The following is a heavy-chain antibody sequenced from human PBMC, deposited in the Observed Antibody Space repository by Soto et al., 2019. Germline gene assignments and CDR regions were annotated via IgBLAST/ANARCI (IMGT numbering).Heavy chain of an antibody. CDR3: AEDLVGQWLVGAFDI. J-gene: IGHJ3*02. CDR1: GFTFSSYG. D-gene: IGHD6-19*01. CDR2: ISYDGSNK. Sequence: QVQLVESGGGVVQPGRSLRLSCAASGFTFSSYGMHWVRQAPGKGLEWVAVISYDGSNKYYADSVKGRFTISRDNSTNTLYLQMNSLRAEDTAVYYCAEDLVGQWLVGAFDIWGQGTMVTVSS. V-gene: IGHV3-30*18.